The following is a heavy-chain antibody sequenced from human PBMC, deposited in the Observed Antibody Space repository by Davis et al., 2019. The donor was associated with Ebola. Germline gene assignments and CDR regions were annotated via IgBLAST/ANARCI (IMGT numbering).Heavy chain of an antibody. V-gene: IGHV3-30*03. J-gene: IGHJ4*02. CDR1: GFTFSSYG. Sequence: PGGSLRLSCAASGFTFSSYGMHWVRQAPGKGLEWVAVISYDGSNKYYADSVKGRFTISRDNSKNTLYLQMNSLRDEDTAAYYCARDYYGDYRVDYWGQGTLVTVSS. CDR3: ARDYYGDYRVDY. CDR2: ISYDGSNK. D-gene: IGHD4-17*01.